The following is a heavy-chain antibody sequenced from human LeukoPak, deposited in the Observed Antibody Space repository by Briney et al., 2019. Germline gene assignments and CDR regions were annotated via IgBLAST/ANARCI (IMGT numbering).Heavy chain of an antibody. J-gene: IGHJ4*02. V-gene: IGHV3-21*01. CDR1: GFTFSSYS. CDR2: ISSSSSYI. Sequence: SGGSLRLSCAASGFTFSSYSMNWVRQAPGKGLEWVSSISSSSSYIYYADSVKGRFTISRDNAKNSLCLQMNSLRAEDTAVYYCARSDGDLYFDYWGQGTLVTVSS. CDR3: ARSDGDLYFDY. D-gene: IGHD4-17*01.